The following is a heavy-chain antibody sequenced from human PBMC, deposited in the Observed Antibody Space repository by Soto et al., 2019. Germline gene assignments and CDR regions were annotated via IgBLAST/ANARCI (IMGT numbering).Heavy chain of an antibody. CDR3: ARDGIVGKIYFDY. J-gene: IGHJ4*02. V-gene: IGHV3-30-3*01. Sequence: QVQLVESGGGVVQPGRSLRLSCAASGFTFSSYAMHWVRQAPGKGLEWVAVISYDGSNKYYADSVKGRFTISRDNSKNTLYLQMNSLRAEGTAVYYCARDGIVGKIYFDYWGQGTLVTVSS. CDR1: GFTFSSYA. D-gene: IGHD2-15*01. CDR2: ISYDGSNK.